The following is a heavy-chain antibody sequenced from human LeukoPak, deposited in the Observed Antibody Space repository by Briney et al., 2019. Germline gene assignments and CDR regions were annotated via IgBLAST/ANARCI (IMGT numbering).Heavy chain of an antibody. V-gene: IGHV3-15*01. CDR2: IKSKIDGGTI. J-gene: IGHJ4*02. Sequence: GGSLRLSCVGSEFTFSDAWISWVRQAPGKGLEWVGRIKSKIDGGTIDYAAPVKGRFTISRDDSRNTLYLQMNSLKTEDTAVYYCTTRRQDGCWGQGTLVTVS. CDR1: EFTFSDAW. CDR3: TTRRQDGC. D-gene: IGHD6-25*01.